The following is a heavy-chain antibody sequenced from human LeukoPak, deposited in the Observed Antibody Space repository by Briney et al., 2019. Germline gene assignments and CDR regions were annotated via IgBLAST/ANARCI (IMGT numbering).Heavy chain of an antibody. CDR2: ISAYNGNT. Sequence: ASVKVSCKASGGTFSSYAISWVRQAPGQGLEWMGWISAYNGNTNYAQNLQGRVTMTTDTSTSTAYMELRSLRSDDTAVYYCAREGAYCSSTSCHLQNWFDPWGQGTLVTVSS. CDR3: AREGAYCSSTSCHLQNWFDP. J-gene: IGHJ5*02. D-gene: IGHD2-2*01. CDR1: GGTFSSYA. V-gene: IGHV1-18*01.